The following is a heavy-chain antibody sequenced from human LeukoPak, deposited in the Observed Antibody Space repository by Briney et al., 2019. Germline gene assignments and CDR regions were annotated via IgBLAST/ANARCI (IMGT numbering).Heavy chain of an antibody. J-gene: IGHJ4*02. V-gene: IGHV3-21*01. Sequence: GGSLRLSCAASGFTFSSYSMNWVRQAPGKGLEWVSSISSSSSYIYYADSVKGRFTISRDNAKNSLYLQMNSLRAEDTAVYYCARDKTRLRGFFDYWGQGTLVTVSS. CDR1: GFTFSSYS. CDR3: ARDKTRLRGFFDY. CDR2: ISSSSSYI. D-gene: IGHD4-23*01.